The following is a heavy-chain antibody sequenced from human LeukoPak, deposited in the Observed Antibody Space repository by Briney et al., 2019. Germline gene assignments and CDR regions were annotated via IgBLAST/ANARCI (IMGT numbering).Heavy chain of an antibody. CDR3: ARDYYSSGDY. J-gene: IGHJ4*02. CDR1: GFTFSNYW. V-gene: IGHV3-74*01. Sequence: GGSLRLSCAASGFTFSNYWMQWVRQAPGKGLTWVSSINSGGSTTTYADSVKGRVTISRDNAKNTLYLQLNSLTAEDTAVYYCARDYYSSGDYWGPGTLVTVSS. D-gene: IGHD3-10*01. CDR2: INSGGSTT.